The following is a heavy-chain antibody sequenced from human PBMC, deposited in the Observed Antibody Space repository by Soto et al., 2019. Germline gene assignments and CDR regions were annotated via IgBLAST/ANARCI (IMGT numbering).Heavy chain of an antibody. D-gene: IGHD2-2*01. J-gene: IGHJ6*02. CDR2: MNPNSGNT. Sequence: QVQLVQSGAEVKKPGASVKVSCKASGYTFTSYDINWVRQATGQGLEWMGWMNPNSGNTGYAQKFQGRVNMTRTTSISTAYMELSSLRSEDTAVYYCARADIVVVPAAIRHYYYYGMDVWGQGTTVTVSS. CDR3: ARADIVVVPAAIRHYYYYGMDV. V-gene: IGHV1-8*01. CDR1: GYTFTSYD.